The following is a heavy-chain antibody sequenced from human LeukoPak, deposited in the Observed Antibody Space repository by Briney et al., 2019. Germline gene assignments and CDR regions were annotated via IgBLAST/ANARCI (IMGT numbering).Heavy chain of an antibody. CDR1: GFTFSSYG. CDR2: KRNDGSNK. V-gene: IGHV3-30*02. CDR3: ARTYYDFWSGYYSHEGNPFDY. J-gene: IGHJ4*02. D-gene: IGHD3-3*01. Sequence: PGGSLRLSCAASGFTFSSYGMHWVRQAPGKGLEWVAFKRNDGSNKYYADSVKGRFTISRDNAKNSLYLEMNSLRAEDTAVYYCARTYYDFWSGYYSHEGNPFDYWGQGTLVTVSS.